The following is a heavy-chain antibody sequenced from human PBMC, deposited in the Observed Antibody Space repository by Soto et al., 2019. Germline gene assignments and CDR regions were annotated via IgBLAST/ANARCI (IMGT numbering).Heavy chain of an antibody. CDR1: GGSISSSSYY. D-gene: IGHD6-19*01. Sequence: PSETLSLTCTVSGGSISSSSYYWGWIRQPPGKGLEWIGSIYYSGSTHYNPSLKSRVTISVDTSKNQFSLKLSSVTAADTAVYYCSLAVAGPYYFDYWGQGTLVTVSS. CDR3: SLAVAGPYYFDY. CDR2: IYYSGST. V-gene: IGHV4-39*01. J-gene: IGHJ4*02.